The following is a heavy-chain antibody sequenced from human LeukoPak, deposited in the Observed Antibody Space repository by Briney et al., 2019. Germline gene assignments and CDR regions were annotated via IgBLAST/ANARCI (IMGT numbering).Heavy chain of an antibody. CDR3: AREVVTQAIYSGYDAFDI. CDR2: IRGDNSV. J-gene: IGHJ3*02. CDR1: GFTLSSSE. Sequence: GGSLRLSCAASGFTLSSSEMDWVRQAPGKGLEWVSYIRGDNSVLYADSVKGRFTISSDKATNSVYLQMNSLRAEDTAVYYCAREVVTQAIYSGYDAFDIRGQGTMVTVSS. D-gene: IGHD5-12*01. V-gene: IGHV3-48*03.